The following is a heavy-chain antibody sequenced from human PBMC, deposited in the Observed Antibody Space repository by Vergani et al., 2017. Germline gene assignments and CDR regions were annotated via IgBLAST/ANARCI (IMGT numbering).Heavy chain of an antibody. CDR3: ARRVFLYSGYVNYYYYYMDV. CDR1: GGSISSYY. Sequence: QVQLQESGPGLVKPSETLSLTCTVSGGSISSYYWSWIRQPPGKGLEWIGYIYYSGSNNYNPSLKSPVTISVDTSKNHFSLKLSSVTAADTAVYYCARRVFLYSGYVNYYYYYMDVWGKGTTVTVSS. V-gene: IGHV4-59*08. D-gene: IGHD5-12*01. CDR2: IYYSGSN. J-gene: IGHJ6*03.